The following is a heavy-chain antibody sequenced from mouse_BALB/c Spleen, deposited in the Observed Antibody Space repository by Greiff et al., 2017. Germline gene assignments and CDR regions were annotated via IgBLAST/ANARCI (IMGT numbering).Heavy chain of an antibody. D-gene: IGHD2-2*01. V-gene: IGHV14-3*02. CDR1: GFNIKDTY. CDR2: IDPANGNT. J-gene: IGHJ2*01. Sequence: EVQLQESGAELVKPGASVKLSCTASGFNIKDTYMHWVKQRPEQGLEWIGRIDPANGNTKYDPKFQGKATITADTSSNTAYLQLSSLTSEDTAVYYCARGDYGYDEGDYWGQGTTLTVSS. CDR3: ARGDYGYDEGDY.